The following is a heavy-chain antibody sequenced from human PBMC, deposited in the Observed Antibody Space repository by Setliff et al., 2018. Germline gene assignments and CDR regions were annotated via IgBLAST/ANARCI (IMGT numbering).Heavy chain of an antibody. CDR1: GGSFSTYY. Sequence: SETLSLTCAVYGGSFSTYYWIWIRQPPGKGLEWIGEINHSGSTNYNPSLNSRVTISTDTSKNQFSLTLTSVTAADTAVYYCARDPAASSNWFDSWGQGTLVTVSS. CDR3: ARDPAASSNWFDS. J-gene: IGHJ5*01. V-gene: IGHV4-34*01. CDR2: INHSGST. D-gene: IGHD6-13*01.